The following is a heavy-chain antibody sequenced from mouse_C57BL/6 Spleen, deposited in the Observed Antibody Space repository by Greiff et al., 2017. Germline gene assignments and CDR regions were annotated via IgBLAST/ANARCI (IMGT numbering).Heavy chain of an antibody. J-gene: IGHJ2*01. Sequence: EVKLMESGAELVKPGASVKLSCTASGFNIKDYYMHWVKQRTEQGLEWIGRIDPEDGETKYAPKFQGKATITADTSSNTAYLQLSSLTSEDTAVYYCATANWDGEDYYFDYWGQGTTLTVSS. CDR3: ATANWDGEDYYFDY. D-gene: IGHD4-1*01. V-gene: IGHV14-2*01. CDR2: IDPEDGET. CDR1: GFNIKDYY.